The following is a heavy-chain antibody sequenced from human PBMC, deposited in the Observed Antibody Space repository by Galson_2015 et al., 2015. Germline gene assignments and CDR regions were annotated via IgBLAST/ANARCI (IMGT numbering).Heavy chain of an antibody. V-gene: IGHV3-23*01. D-gene: IGHD2-15*01. J-gene: IGHJ6*02. CDR3: AKAERRYCRGAVCHIKSRLQKYAIDA. CDR2: VSGGGGTT. Sequence: SLRLSCATSEMTFSDHVMNWVRQAPGKGLEWVAGVSGGGGTTQYADSVKGRFTISRDNSKNMVFLEMNSLRGEDTAKYYCAKAERRYCRGAVCHIKSRLQKYAIDAWGQGTTVIVSS. CDR1: EMTFSDHV.